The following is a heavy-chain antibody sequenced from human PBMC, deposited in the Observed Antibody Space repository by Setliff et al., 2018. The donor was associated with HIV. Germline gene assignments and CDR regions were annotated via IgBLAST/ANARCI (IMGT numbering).Heavy chain of an antibody. V-gene: IGHV1-69*10. Sequence: GASVKVSCKASGGTFSSYAISWVRQAPGQGLEWMGQIISILEITDYAQKFQGRLTITADEPTNTIYMELSGLRSEDTAVYYCAGPRGDEAFDIWGQGTMVTVSS. CDR1: GGTFSSYA. D-gene: IGHD3-10*01. CDR3: AGPRGDEAFDI. J-gene: IGHJ3*02. CDR2: IISILEIT.